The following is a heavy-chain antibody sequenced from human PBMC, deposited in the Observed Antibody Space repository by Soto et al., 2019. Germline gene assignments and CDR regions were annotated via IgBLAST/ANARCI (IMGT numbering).Heavy chain of an antibody. D-gene: IGHD5-18*01. V-gene: IGHV1-69*01. CDR3: ARSLLRGYNYGYWDF. J-gene: IGHJ4*02. Sequence: QVQLVQSGAEVKKPGSSVKVSCKVSGGTFTNYAFSWVRHAPGQGLEWMGGIFPIFGTTDYAQNFQGRVTITADESTTTAYMELSSLRSEDTAVYYCARSLLRGYNYGYWDFWGQGTLVTVSS. CDR2: IFPIFGTT. CDR1: GGTFTNYA.